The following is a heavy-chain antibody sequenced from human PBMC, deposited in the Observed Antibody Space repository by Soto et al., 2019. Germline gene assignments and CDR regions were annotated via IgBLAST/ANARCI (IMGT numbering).Heavy chain of an antibody. CDR3: ARDRIVFSSSWPYYYYYYGMDV. Sequence: GGSLRLSCAASGFTFSSYTMNWVRQATGKGLEWVSSISSSSSYIYYADSVKGRFTISRDNAKNSLYLQMNSLRAEDTAVYYCARDRIVFSSSWPYYYYYYGMDVWGQGTTVTVSS. V-gene: IGHV3-21*01. CDR1: GFTFSSYT. CDR2: ISSSSSYI. D-gene: IGHD6-13*01. J-gene: IGHJ6*02.